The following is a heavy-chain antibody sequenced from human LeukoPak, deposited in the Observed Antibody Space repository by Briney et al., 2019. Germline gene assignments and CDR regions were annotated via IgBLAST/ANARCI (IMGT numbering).Heavy chain of an antibody. CDR1: GFPFGRHA. Sequence: GRSLRLSCAASGFPFGRHAIHWLRQAPGKGLEWVAVISHDGTNKYYGDSVQGRFTISRDNSKNTLYLQMNSLRAEDAAVYYCARDSGGLTTLDVFDNWGQGTLVAVSS. CDR3: ARDSGGLTTLDVFDN. J-gene: IGHJ4*02. V-gene: IGHV3-30*01. CDR2: ISHDGTNK. D-gene: IGHD1-1*01.